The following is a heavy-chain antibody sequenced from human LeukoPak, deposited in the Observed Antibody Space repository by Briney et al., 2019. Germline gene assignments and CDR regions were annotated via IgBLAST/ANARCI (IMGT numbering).Heavy chain of an antibody. V-gene: IGHV1-69*04. J-gene: IGHJ4*02. CDR1: GGTFSSYA. CDR2: IIPILGIA. D-gene: IGHD6-19*01. Sequence: GASVKVSCKASGGTFSSYAISWVRQAPGQGLEWMGRIIPILGIANYAQKFQGRVTITADKSPSTAYMELSSLRSEDTAVYYCARTSSGWTGSFDYWGQGTLVTVSS. CDR3: ARTSSGWTGSFDY.